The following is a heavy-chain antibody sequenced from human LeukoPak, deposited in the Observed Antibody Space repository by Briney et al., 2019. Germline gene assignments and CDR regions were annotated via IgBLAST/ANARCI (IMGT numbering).Heavy chain of an antibody. Sequence: SETLSLTCTVSGGSISSSSYYWGWIRQPPGKGLEWIGSIYYSGSTYYNPSLKSRVTISADTSENQFSLKLSSVTAADTAVYYCARFPDYYYDSSGAGDYWGQGTLVTVSS. CDR1: GGSISSSSYY. D-gene: IGHD3-22*01. V-gene: IGHV4-39*01. CDR3: ARFPDYYYDSSGAGDY. CDR2: IYYSGST. J-gene: IGHJ4*02.